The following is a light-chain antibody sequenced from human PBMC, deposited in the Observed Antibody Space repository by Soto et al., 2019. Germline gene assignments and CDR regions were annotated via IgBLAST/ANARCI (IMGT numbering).Light chain of an antibody. CDR3: QSYDSRLSVYYV. CDR1: SSNIGAGYD. CDR2: GNS. V-gene: IGLV1-40*01. Sequence: QSVLTQPPSVSGAPGQRVTISCTGSSSNIGAGYDVHWYQQLPGTAPKLLIYGNSNRPSGVPDRFSGSQSGPSASLAITGLRAEDEADYYCQSYDSRLSVYYVFGTGTKVTVL. J-gene: IGLJ1*01.